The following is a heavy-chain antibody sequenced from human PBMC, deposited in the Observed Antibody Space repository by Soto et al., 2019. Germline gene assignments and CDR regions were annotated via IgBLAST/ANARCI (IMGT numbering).Heavy chain of an antibody. CDR1: GDSVSGNSAA. J-gene: IGHJ4*02. Sequence: PSQTLSLPCAISGDSVSGNSAAWNWIMQSPSRGLEWLGRTYYRSRWYNDYAVSVKSRITVTPDTSKNQFSLHLNSVTPEDTAVYYCARELPYYVSSDSYLDYWGQGALVTVSS. CDR2: TYYRSRWYN. D-gene: IGHD3-16*01. V-gene: IGHV6-1*01. CDR3: ARELPYYVSSDSYLDY.